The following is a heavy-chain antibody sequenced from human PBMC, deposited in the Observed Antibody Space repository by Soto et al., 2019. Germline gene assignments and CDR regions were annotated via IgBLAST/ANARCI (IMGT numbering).Heavy chain of an antibody. V-gene: IGHV3-21*01. CDR2: ISSSSSYI. Sequence: ESVGGLVKPGGSLRLSCAASGFTFSSYSMNWVRQAPGKGLEWVSSISSSSSYIYYADSVKARFTISSDNAKNSLYLQMNSLRAEDTALYYCARSRTVPSGVHGFDYWGQGTLVTVSS. D-gene: IGHD4-4*01. CDR3: ARSRTVPSGVHGFDY. J-gene: IGHJ4*02. CDR1: GFTFSSYS.